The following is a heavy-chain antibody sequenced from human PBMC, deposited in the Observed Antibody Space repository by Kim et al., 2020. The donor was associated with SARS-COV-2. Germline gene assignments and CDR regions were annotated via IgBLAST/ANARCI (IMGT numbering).Heavy chain of an antibody. Sequence: DSVNGRFTISRDYSKNTLYLQMNSLRAEDTAVYYCARGMVGAASGDTFDIWGQGTMVTVSS. J-gene: IGHJ3*02. D-gene: IGHD1-26*01. V-gene: IGHV3-66*01. CDR3: ARGMVGAASGDTFDI.